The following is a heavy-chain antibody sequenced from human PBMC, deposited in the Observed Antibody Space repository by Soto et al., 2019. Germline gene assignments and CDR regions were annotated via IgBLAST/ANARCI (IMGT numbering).Heavy chain of an antibody. J-gene: IGHJ6*02. CDR2: LSASGGTT. Sequence: EVQLLESGGGLVQPGGSLRLSCAASGFTFSTCAMSWVRQAPGKGLEWVSALSASGGTTYYADSVKGRFTISRDNSKSTLYLQMNSLRAEDTAVYSCAKPICSGISCYYYYYGMDVWGQGTTVTVSS. V-gene: IGHV3-23*01. D-gene: IGHD2-2*01. CDR1: GFTFSTCA. CDR3: AKPICSGISCYYYYYGMDV.